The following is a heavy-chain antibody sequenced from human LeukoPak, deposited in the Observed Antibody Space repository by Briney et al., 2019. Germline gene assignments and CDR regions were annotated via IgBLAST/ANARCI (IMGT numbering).Heavy chain of an antibody. CDR2: ISAYNGNT. J-gene: IGHJ4*02. V-gene: IGHV1-18*01. Sequence: ASVKVSCKASGYTFTSYGISWVRQAPGQGLEWMGWISAYNGNTSYAQKLQGRVTMTTDTSTSTAYMELRSLRSDDTAVYYCAVAGYCGGDCYSDYWGQGTLVTVSS. CDR1: GYTFTSYG. CDR3: AVAGYCGGDCYSDY. D-gene: IGHD2-21*02.